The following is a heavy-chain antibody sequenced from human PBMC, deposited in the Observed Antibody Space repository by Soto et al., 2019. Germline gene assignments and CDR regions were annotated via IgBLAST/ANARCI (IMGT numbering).Heavy chain of an antibody. CDR2: IYSSGSR. CDR3: ARPRQGGLITSFVEY. CDR1: GDSLSSSRHY. D-gene: IGHD3-16*01. Sequence: QLQLRESGPGLVKPSETLSLTCTVSGDSLSSSRHYWGWIRQPPGKGLEWIGSIYSSGSRYYNPSLKSRVTISVDTSKNQLSLEVNSVTAADTAVYYCARPRQGGLITSFVEYWGQGGLVTASS. V-gene: IGHV4-39*01. J-gene: IGHJ4*02.